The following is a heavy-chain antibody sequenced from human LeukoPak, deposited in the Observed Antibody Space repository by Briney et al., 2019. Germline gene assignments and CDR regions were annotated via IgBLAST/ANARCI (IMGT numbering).Heavy chain of an antibody. Sequence: GGSLRLSCAASGFTFSMYGMNWVRQAPGKGLEWVSYISSSSSTIYYADSVKGRFTISRDNAKNSLYLQMNSLRAEDTAMYYCAKDDDWGRYKHWGQGTLVTVSS. CDR2: ISSSSSTI. V-gene: IGHV3-48*01. D-gene: IGHD3-16*01. J-gene: IGHJ1*01. CDR3: AKDDDWGRYKH. CDR1: GFTFSMYG.